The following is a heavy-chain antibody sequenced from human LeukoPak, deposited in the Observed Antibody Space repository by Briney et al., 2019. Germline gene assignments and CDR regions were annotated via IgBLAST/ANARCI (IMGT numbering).Heavy chain of an antibody. Sequence: GGSLRLPCAASGFTFSSYWMHWVRQAPGKGLVWVSRINSDGSSTSYVDSVKGRFTISRDNAKNTLYLQMNSLRAEDTAVYYCARGGSYSLDAFDIWGQGTMVTVSS. D-gene: IGHD1-26*01. CDR2: INSDGSST. V-gene: IGHV3-74*01. CDR1: GFTFSSYW. CDR3: ARGGSYSLDAFDI. J-gene: IGHJ3*02.